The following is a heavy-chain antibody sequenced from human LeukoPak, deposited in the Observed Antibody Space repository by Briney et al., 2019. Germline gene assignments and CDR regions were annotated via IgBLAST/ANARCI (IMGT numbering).Heavy chain of an antibody. D-gene: IGHD2-15*01. V-gene: IGHV1-8*01. J-gene: IGHJ6*03. Sequence: GASVKVSCKASGYTFTSYDINWVRQATGQGLEWMGWMNPNSGNTGYAQKFQGRVTMTRNTSISTAYMELSSLRSEDTAVYYCARSSYCSGGSCYFYSHYYYYMDVWGKGTTVTISS. CDR2: MNPNSGNT. CDR3: ARSSYCSGGSCYFYSHYYYYMDV. CDR1: GYTFTSYD.